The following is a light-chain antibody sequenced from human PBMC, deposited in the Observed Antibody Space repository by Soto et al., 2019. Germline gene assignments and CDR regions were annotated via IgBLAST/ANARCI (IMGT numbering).Light chain of an antibody. CDR1: SSNIGNNY. Sequence: QSVLTQPPSVSAAPGQKVTISFSGSSSNIGNNYVSWYQQLPGTAPKLLIYDNNKRPSGIPDRFSGSKSGTSATLGITGLQTGAEADYYCGTWDSSLSAGVFGGGTKLTVL. CDR2: DNN. J-gene: IGLJ3*02. CDR3: GTWDSSLSAGV. V-gene: IGLV1-51*01.